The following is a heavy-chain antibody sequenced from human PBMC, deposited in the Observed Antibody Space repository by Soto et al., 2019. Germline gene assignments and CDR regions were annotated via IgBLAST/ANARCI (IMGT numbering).Heavy chain of an antibody. D-gene: IGHD1-26*01. CDR3: ASQSGHSGLLTQGGMDV. J-gene: IGHJ6*02. Sequence: GASVKVSCEASVCTFSSYAISWVRQAPGQGLEWMGGIIPIFGTANYAQKFQGRVTITADESTSTAHMELSSLRSEDTAVYYCASQSGHSGLLTQGGMDVWGQGTTVTVSS. CDR1: VCTFSSYA. V-gene: IGHV1-69*13. CDR2: IIPIFGTA.